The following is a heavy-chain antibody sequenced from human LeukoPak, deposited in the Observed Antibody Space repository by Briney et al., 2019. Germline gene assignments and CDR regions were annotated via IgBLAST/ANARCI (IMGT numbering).Heavy chain of an antibody. V-gene: IGHV4-39*07. D-gene: IGHD2-8*02. CDR3: ARAVAYGIDTGYFDY. CDR1: GGSISSSSYY. Sequence: SETLSLTCTVSGGSISSSSYYWGWIRQPPGKGLEWIGSIYYSGSTYYNPSLKSRVTISVDTSKNQFSLNLNSVTAADTAVYYCARAVAYGIDTGYFDYWGQGTLVTVSS. CDR2: IYYSGST. J-gene: IGHJ4*02.